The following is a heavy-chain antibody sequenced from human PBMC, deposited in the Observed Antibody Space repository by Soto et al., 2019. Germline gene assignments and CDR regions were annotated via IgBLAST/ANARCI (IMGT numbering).Heavy chain of an antibody. CDR1: GYTFTSYY. D-gene: IGHD3-22*01. Sequence: ASVKVSCKASGYTFTSYYMHWVRQAPGQGLEWMGIINASNGNTSYAQKFQGRVTMTTDTSTSTAYMELRSLRSDDTAVYYCARYYDSSGYITMYDYWGQGTLVTVSS. V-gene: IGHV1-46*01. J-gene: IGHJ4*02. CDR3: ARYYDSSGYITMYDY. CDR2: INASNGNT.